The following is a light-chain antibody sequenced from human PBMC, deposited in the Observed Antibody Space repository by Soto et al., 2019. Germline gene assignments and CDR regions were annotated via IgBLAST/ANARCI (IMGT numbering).Light chain of an antibody. CDR2: DVT. CDR1: NTDVGGYNY. Sequence: QSALTQPASVSGSPGQSITVSCTGTNTDVGGYNYVSWYQQHPGKAPKLIISDVTDRPSGVSNRFSGSKSGNTASLTTSGLQAEDEADYFCSSYTTTNTLWVFGGGTKVTVL. J-gene: IGLJ3*02. CDR3: SSYTTTNTLWV. V-gene: IGLV2-14*03.